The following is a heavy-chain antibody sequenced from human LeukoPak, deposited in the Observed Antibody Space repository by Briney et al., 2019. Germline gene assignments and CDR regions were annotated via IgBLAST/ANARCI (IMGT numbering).Heavy chain of an antibody. Sequence: GGSLRLSCAASGFTFSSYSMNWVRQAPGKGLEWVSYISSSSSTIYYAYSVKGRFTFSRDNAKNSLYLQMNSLRAEDTAVYDCARESRTKCGVVIIRDYYYYIDVWGKGTTVTVSS. D-gene: IGHD3-3*01. CDR2: ISSSSSTI. CDR1: GFTFSSYS. V-gene: IGHV3-48*01. CDR3: ARESRTKCGVVIIRDYYYYIDV. J-gene: IGHJ6*03.